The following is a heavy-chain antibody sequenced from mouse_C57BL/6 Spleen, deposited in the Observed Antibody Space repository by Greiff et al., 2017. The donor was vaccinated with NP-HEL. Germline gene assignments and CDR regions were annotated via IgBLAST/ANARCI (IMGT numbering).Heavy chain of an antibody. Sequence: VQLQQSGPELVKPGASVKISCKASGYAFSSSWMNWVKQRPGKGLEWIGRIYPGDGDTNYNGKFKGKATLTADKSSSTAYMQLSSLKSDDSAVYFCARRTNWDDWNYWGQGTTLTVSS. D-gene: IGHD4-1*02. CDR1: GYAFSSSW. V-gene: IGHV1-82*01. CDR2: IYPGDGDT. J-gene: IGHJ2*01. CDR3: ARRTNWDDWNY.